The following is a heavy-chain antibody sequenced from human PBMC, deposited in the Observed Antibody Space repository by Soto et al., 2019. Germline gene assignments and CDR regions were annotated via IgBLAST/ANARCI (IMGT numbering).Heavy chain of an antibody. J-gene: IGHJ3*02. CDR2: TPRTGAT. D-gene: IGHD3-22*01. CDR3: GAWLMGESLSESFDS. CDR1: GFSVNSNF. Sequence: VQLVESGGGLMQPGGSLRLSCAASGFSVNSNFMNWVRKAPGKGLAWVSFTPRTGATLYADSVKGRLTVSRDASNNTVYLQRSRLTVDEPAVCYCGAWLMGESLSESFDSWRPGTGVSVSP. V-gene: IGHV3-53*01.